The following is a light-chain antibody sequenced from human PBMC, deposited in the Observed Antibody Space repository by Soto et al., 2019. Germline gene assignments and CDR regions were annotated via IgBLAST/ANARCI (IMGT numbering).Light chain of an antibody. CDR3: QHYDNWPPRT. Sequence: EIVMTQSPATLSVSPGEGATLSCRASQSVSSSLAWYQQKPGQAPRLLIYDASHRATGIPVRFSGSGSDSDFTLTISSLQSEDFAVYYCQHYDNWPPRTFGQGTRLEIK. CDR1: QSVSSS. J-gene: IGKJ5*01. CDR2: DAS. V-gene: IGKV3D-15*01.